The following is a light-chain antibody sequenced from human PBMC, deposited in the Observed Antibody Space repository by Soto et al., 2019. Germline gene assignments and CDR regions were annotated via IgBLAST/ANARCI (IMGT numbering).Light chain of an antibody. CDR1: SSNIGAGYD. V-gene: IGLV1-40*01. CDR2: GNS. CDR3: QSYDSSLSGVV. J-gene: IGLJ2*01. Sequence: QSVLTQPPSVSGAPGQRVTISCTGSSSNIGAGYDVQWYQQLPGTAPKPLIYGNSNRPSGVPDRFSGSKSRTSASLAITGLQAEDEADYYCQSYDSSLSGVVFGGRTRLTVL.